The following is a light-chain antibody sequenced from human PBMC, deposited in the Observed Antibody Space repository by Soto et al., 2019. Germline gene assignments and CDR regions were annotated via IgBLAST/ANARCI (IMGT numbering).Light chain of an antibody. CDR2: DAS. Sequence: DIQMTQSPSTLSASVGDRVTITCRASQSISSWLAWYQQKPGKAPKLLIYDASSLESGVPSRFSGSGSGTEFYLTISSLQPDDFATYYCQQYNSYSWTFGQGTKVDIK. CDR3: QQYNSYSWT. CDR1: QSISSW. J-gene: IGKJ1*01. V-gene: IGKV1-5*01.